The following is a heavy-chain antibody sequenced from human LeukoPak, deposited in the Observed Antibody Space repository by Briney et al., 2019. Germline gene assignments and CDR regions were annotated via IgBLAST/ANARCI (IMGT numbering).Heavy chain of an antibody. J-gene: IGHJ4*02. Sequence: GGSLRLSCGASGFSFSNFWMSWIRQSPGKGLERVANMNPDGSATYYLDSVKGRFTISRDNAKTSVYLQMNSLRPDDTAVYYCARTLVEVPGHSDLFDFWGQGTLVTVSS. D-gene: IGHD2-2*01. CDR2: MNPDGSAT. CDR3: ARTLVEVPGHSDLFDF. V-gene: IGHV3-7*01. CDR1: GFSFSNFW.